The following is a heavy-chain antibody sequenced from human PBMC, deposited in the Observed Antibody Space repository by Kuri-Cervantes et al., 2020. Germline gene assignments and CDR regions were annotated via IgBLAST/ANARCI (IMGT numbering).Heavy chain of an antibody. CDR1: GFTFSSYA. J-gene: IGHJ3*02. V-gene: IGHV3-23*01. CDR2: ISGSGGST. CDR3: AKDFRPMTAGMRGAFDI. D-gene: IGHD2-2*01. Sequence: GGSLRLSCAASGFTFSSYAMSWVRQAPGKGLEWVSAISGSGGSTYYADSVKGRFTISRDNSKNTLYLQINSQRAEDTAVYYCAKDFRPMTAGMRGAFDIWGQGTMVTVSS.